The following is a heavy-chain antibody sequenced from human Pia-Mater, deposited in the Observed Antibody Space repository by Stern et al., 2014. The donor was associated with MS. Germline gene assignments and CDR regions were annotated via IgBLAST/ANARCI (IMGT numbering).Heavy chain of an antibody. CDR2: ISPVSGTT. J-gene: IGHJ4*02. V-gene: IGHV1-69*01. Sequence: QVQLVQSGAEVKKPGSSMKVSCQASGDSFSTIEISWVRQAPGQGLEWLGGISPVSGTTNYAQKVQGRVTIIADVSTSTVNMELVSLRLEDTAVYYCVRDQGGIAASWGQGTLVTVSS. CDR1: GDSFSTIE. D-gene: IGHD6-13*01. CDR3: VRDQGGIAAS.